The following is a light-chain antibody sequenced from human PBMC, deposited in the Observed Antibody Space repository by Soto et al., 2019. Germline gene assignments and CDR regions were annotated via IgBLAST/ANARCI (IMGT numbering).Light chain of an antibody. CDR2: GAS. J-gene: IGKJ1*01. V-gene: IGKV3-20*01. CDR3: QQYGSSPLWT. CDR1: QSVSSSY. Sequence: EIVLTQSPGTLSLPPGERATLSCRASQSVSSSYLAWYQQKPGQAPRLLIYGASSRATGIPDRFSGSGSGNDFTLTISTPEPEDFAVHDGQQYGSSPLWTFGQGTKVESK.